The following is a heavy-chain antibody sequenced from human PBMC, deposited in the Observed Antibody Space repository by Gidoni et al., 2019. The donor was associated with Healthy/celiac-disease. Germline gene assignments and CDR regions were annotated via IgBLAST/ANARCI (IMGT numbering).Heavy chain of an antibody. V-gene: IGHV3-11*01. Sequence: QVQLVESGGGLVKPGGSLRLSWAASGFTFSDYYMRWHRQAPGKGLEWVSYISSSGSTIYYADSVKGRFTISRDNAKNSLYLQMNSLRAEDTAVYYCARDLALSMVRGVPPYYYYGMDVWGQGTTVTVSS. D-gene: IGHD3-10*01. CDR2: ISSSGSTI. CDR1: GFTFSDYY. CDR3: ARDLALSMVRGVPPYYYYGMDV. J-gene: IGHJ6*02.